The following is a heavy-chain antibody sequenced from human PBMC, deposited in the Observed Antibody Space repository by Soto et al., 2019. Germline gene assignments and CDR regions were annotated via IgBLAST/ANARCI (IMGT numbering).Heavy chain of an antibody. CDR3: ARFYCSGGSCHEPHNWFDP. Sequence: PGGSLRLSCAASGFPFSDYYMSWIRQAPGKGLEWVSYISSSGSTIYYADSVKGRFTISRDNAKNSLYLQMNSLRAEDTAVYYCARFYCSGGSCHEPHNWFDPWGQGTLVTVSS. J-gene: IGHJ5*02. CDR1: GFPFSDYY. V-gene: IGHV3-11*01. CDR2: ISSSGSTI. D-gene: IGHD2-15*01.